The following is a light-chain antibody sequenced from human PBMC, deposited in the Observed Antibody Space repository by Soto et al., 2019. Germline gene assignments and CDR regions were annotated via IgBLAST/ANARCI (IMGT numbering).Light chain of an antibody. CDR1: SSDVGAYTY. Sequence: QSALTQPPSASGSPGQSVTISCTGTSSDVGAYTYVSWYQQYPGKAPKLMIYEVTKRPSGVPDRFSGSKSGNTASLTVSGLQDEDEADYYCTSYVGNDIWVFGGGTKLTV. J-gene: IGLJ3*02. CDR2: EVT. CDR3: TSYVGNDIWV. V-gene: IGLV2-8*01.